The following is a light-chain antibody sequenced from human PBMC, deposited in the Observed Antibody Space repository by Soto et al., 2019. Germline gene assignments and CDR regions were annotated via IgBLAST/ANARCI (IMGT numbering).Light chain of an antibody. V-gene: IGLV2-8*01. CDR1: SSDVGGYNY. CDR3: SSYAGSNNYVV. CDR2: EVS. Sequence: QSALTQPPSASGSPGQSVTISCTGTSSDVGGYNYVSWYQQHPGKAPKLMIYEVSKRPSGVPDRFSGSKSANTASLTVSGREAEDEAYYYCSSYAGSNNYVVFGGGTKLTAL. J-gene: IGLJ2*01.